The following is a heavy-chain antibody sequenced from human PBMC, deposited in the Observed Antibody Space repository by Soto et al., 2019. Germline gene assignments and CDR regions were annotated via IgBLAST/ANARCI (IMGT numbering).Heavy chain of an antibody. CDR2: IYYSGST. CDR3: ARGRRALGFDY. J-gene: IGHJ4*02. V-gene: IGHV4-31*03. CDR1: GGSISSGGYY. Sequence: SETLSLTCTVSGGSISSGGYYWSWIRQHPGKGLEWIGYIYYSGSTYYNPSLKSRVTISVDTSKNQFSLKLSSVTAADTAVYYCARGRRALGFDYWGQGTLVTSPQ.